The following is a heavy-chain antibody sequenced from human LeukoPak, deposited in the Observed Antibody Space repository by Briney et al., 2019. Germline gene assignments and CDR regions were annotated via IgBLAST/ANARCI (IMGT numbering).Heavy chain of an antibody. Sequence: ASVKLSCTATGYTFSNYDISWVRQAPGQGLEWMGWISAYNGNTNNAQKLQGRVTMTTDTSTSTAYMELRSLRSDDTAVHYCARDRMAGWVSSPFDYWGQGTLVTVSS. J-gene: IGHJ4*02. CDR2: ISAYNGNT. D-gene: IGHD2-2*01. CDR1: GYTFSNYD. CDR3: ARDRMAGWVSSPFDY. V-gene: IGHV1-18*01.